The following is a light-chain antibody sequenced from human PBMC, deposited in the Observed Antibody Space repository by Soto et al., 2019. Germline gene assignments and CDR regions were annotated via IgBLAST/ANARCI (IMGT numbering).Light chain of an antibody. V-gene: IGKV2-24*01. CDR2: KIS. J-gene: IGKJ2*01. CDR1: QSLLHSDGSTY. CDR3: MQATQFPPYT. Sequence: DIVLTQTPLSSAVTLGQPASISCRSSQSLLHSDGSTYLSWLHQRPGQPPRLLIYKISNRLSGVPDRFSGSGARTDFTLKISRVEAEDVGVYYCMQATQFPPYTFGQGTKLEIE.